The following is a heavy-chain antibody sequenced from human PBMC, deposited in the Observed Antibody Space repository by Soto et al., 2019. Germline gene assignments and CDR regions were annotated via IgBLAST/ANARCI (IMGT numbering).Heavy chain of an antibody. Sequence: PGGSLRLSCAASGFTFSSYWMYWVRQAPGKGLVWVSRIDDEGITTSYADSVKGRFTISRDNAKNTLYLQMNSLRVEDTAVYYCARAPLYGGNSVWGQGTVVTVSS. CDR2: IDDEGITT. V-gene: IGHV3-74*01. CDR1: GFTFSSYW. CDR3: ARAPLYGGNSV. J-gene: IGHJ4*02. D-gene: IGHD4-17*01.